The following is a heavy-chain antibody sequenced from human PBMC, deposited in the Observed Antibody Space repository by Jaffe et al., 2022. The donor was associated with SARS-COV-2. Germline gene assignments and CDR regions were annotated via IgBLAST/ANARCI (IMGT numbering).Heavy chain of an antibody. V-gene: IGHV3-30-3*01. J-gene: IGHJ4*02. CDR2: ISYDGTNK. CDR3: VRVRRGYNYVDY. D-gene: IGHD5-18*01. CDR1: GFTFSDCA. Sequence: QVQLVESGGGVVQPGRSLRLSCAASGFTFSDCAMHWVRQAPGKGLEWVAIISYDGTNKYYADSVKGRFTISRDNSQNTLHLQMNTLRAEDTAVYSCVRVRRGYNYVDYWGQGTLVTVSS.